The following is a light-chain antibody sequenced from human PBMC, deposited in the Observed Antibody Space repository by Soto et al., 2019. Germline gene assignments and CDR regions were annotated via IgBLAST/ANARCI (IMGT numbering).Light chain of an antibody. J-gene: IGKJ4*01. CDR2: AAS. CDR3: QQANSCPLT. CDR1: QGISSR. V-gene: IGKV1-12*01. Sequence: DIQMTQSPSSVSASVGDRVTITCRARQGISSRLAWYQQKPGKAPNLLIYAASNLQSGVPARFSGSGSETDFTLTIGSLQPEYFATYYCQQANSCPLTFGGGTKVEIK.